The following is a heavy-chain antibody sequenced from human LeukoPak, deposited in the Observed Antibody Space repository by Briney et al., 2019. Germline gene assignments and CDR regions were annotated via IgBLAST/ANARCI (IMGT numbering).Heavy chain of an antibody. CDR1: GGSFSGYY. J-gene: IGHJ4*02. D-gene: IGHD2-15*01. V-gene: IGHV4-34*01. Sequence: SETLSLTCAVYGGSFSGYYWSWIRQPPGKGLEWVGEINHSGSTNYNPSLKSRVTISVDTSKNQFSLKLSSVTAADTAVYYCARAPRSGGSCYSDYWGQGTLVTVSS. CDR2: INHSGST. CDR3: ARAPRSGGSCYSDY.